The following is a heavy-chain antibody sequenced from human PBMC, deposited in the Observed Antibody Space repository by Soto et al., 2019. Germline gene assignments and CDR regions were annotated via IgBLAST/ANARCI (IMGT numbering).Heavy chain of an antibody. V-gene: IGHV3-33*01. CDR1: GFTFSNYG. Sequence: QVQLMESGGGVVQPDKSLRLSCAASGFTFSNYGMHWVRQAPGKGLEWVAVIWSDGGGKYYAASVEGRFSISRDNSKNTLYLQMNSLGADDTAVYYCARDRTGNHYMDVWGKGTAVTVSS. D-gene: IGHD1-1*01. J-gene: IGHJ6*03. CDR3: ARDRTGNHYMDV. CDR2: IWSDGGGK.